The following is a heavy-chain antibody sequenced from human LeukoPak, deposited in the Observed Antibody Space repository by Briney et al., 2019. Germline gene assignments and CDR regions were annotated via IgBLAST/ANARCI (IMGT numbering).Heavy chain of an antibody. Sequence: PSETLSLTCAVYGGSFSGYYWSWIRQPPGKGLEWIGEINHSGSTNYNPSLKSRVTISVDTSKNQFSLRLSSVTAADTAVYYCASDTYGMDVWGQGTTVTVSS. J-gene: IGHJ6*02. CDR3: ASDTYGMDV. CDR2: INHSGST. CDR1: GGSFSGYY. D-gene: IGHD3-9*01. V-gene: IGHV4-34*01.